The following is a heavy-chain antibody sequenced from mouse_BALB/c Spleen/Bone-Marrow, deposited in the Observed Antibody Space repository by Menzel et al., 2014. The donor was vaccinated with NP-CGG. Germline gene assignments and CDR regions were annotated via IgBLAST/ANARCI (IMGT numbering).Heavy chain of an antibody. J-gene: IGHJ4*01. CDR1: GFNIRDTY. V-gene: IGHV14-3*02. CDR3: ARRLRSAMDY. D-gene: IGHD1-1*01. CDR2: IDPANGNT. Sequence: EVKLQQSGAELVKPGASVKLSCTASGFNIRDTYIHWVKQRPEQGLEWIGRIDPANGNTKYDLKFQGKATITADTSSNTAYLQLSSLTSEDTAVYYCARRLRSAMDYWGQGTSVTVSS.